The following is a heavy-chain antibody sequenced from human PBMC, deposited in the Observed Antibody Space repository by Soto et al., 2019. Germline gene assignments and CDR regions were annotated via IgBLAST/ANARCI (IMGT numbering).Heavy chain of an antibody. J-gene: IGHJ4*02. Sequence: PGGSLRLSCEASGFTFNTAWMTWVRQAPGKGLEWVALIKTKAEGVATDYAAPVKGRFTVSRDDSKNTVYLEVNSLKTEDTAVYYCTADKTGFGQGEFEYWGQGTQVTVSS. D-gene: IGHD2-15*01. CDR3: TADKTGFGQGEFEY. V-gene: IGHV3-15*01. CDR2: IKTKAEGVAT. CDR1: GFTFNTAW.